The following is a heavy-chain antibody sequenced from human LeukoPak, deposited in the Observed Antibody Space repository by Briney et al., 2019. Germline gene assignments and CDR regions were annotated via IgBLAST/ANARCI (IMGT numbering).Heavy chain of an antibody. CDR1: GGSFSGYY. D-gene: IGHD3-10*01. V-gene: IGHV4-34*01. J-gene: IGHJ4*02. CDR3: ARSRYGSVTYPYYFDF. Sequence: SETLSLTCAVYGGSFSGYYWSWIRQPPGKGLEWIGEINHSGSTNYNPSLKSRVTISGDTSKNQFSLKLNSVTAADTAVYYCARSRYGSVTYPYYFDFWGQGTLVAVSS. CDR2: INHSGST.